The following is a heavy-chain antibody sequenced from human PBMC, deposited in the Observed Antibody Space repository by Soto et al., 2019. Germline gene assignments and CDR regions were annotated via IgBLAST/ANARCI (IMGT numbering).Heavy chain of an antibody. D-gene: IGHD3-10*01. CDR1: GGSISSSSYY. V-gene: IGHV4-39*01. Sequence: SETLSLTCTVSGGSISSSSYYWGWIRQPPGKGLEWIGSIYYSGSTYYNPSLKSRVTISVDTSKNQFSLKLSSVTAADTAVYYCARQYGSGSYLGDAFDIWGQGTMVTVSS. J-gene: IGHJ3*02. CDR2: IYYSGST. CDR3: ARQYGSGSYLGDAFDI.